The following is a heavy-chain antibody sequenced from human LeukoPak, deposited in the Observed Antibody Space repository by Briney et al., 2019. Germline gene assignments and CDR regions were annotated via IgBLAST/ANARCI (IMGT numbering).Heavy chain of an antibody. J-gene: IGHJ4*02. CDR3: ARDEYYDSSGYYDY. CDR2: ISSSGSTI. CDR1: GFTFSSYE. D-gene: IGHD3-22*01. V-gene: IGHV3-48*03. Sequence: GGSLRLSCAASGFTFSSYEMNWVRQAPGKGLEWVSYISSSGSTIYYADSVKGRFTISRDNAKNSLYLQMNSLRAEDTAVYYCARDEYYDSSGYYDYWGQGTLVTVS.